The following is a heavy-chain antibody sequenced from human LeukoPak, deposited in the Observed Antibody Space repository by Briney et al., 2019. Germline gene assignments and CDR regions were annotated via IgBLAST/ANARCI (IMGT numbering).Heavy chain of an antibody. D-gene: IGHD3-9*01. CDR2: IYPGDSDT. J-gene: IGHJ3*02. Sequence: GESLKISCKGSGYSFTSYWIGWVRQMPGKGLEWMGSIYPGDSDTRYSPSFQDQVTISADKSISTAYLQLSSLKASYTAMYYCARPTGPDAFDIWGQRTMVTVSS. CDR3: ARPTGPDAFDI. V-gene: IGHV5-51*01. CDR1: GYSFTSYW.